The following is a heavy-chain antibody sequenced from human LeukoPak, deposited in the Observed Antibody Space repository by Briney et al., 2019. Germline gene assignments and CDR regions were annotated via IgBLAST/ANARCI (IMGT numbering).Heavy chain of an antibody. D-gene: IGHD7-27*01. CDR1: GFTFSDSY. CDR3: GRGHWGLDY. V-gene: IGHV3-11*04. J-gene: IGHJ4*02. CDR2: ISNSSDSI. Sequence: GGSLRLSCAASGFTFSDSYMTWIRQAPGKGLEWVSFISNSSDSIYYADSVKGRFTTSRDNAKNSLFLQMNSLRAEDTAVYYCGRGHWGLDYWGQGALVTVFS.